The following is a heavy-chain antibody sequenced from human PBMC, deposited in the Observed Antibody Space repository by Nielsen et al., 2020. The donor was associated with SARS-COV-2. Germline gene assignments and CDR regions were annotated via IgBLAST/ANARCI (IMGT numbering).Heavy chain of an antibody. CDR3: ARHTVYSSTWFAFDL. Sequence: ASVKVSCKASGHTFANYGLTWVRQAPGQGLEWMGWLSTQNGNTNFAQKFQGRVTVTTDTSTNTVYMELRSLRSGDTAVYYCARHTVYSSTWFAFDLWGQGTMVTVSS. J-gene: IGHJ3*01. CDR2: LSTQNGNT. CDR1: GHTFANYG. V-gene: IGHV1-18*04. D-gene: IGHD6-13*01.